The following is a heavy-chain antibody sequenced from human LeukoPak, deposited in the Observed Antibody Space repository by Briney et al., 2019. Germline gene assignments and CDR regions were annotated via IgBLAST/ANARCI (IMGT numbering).Heavy chain of an antibody. J-gene: IGHJ5*02. D-gene: IGHD2-2*01. Sequence: PGGSLRLSCAASGFSFSNYGMHWVRQAPGKGLEWVAVISYDGTIRNCADSVKGRFTISRDNSKNTLYLQMNSLTAEDTALYYCAKGGCSSTTCYLANPWGQGTLVTVSS. CDR1: GFSFSNYG. CDR3: AKGGCSSTTCYLANP. V-gene: IGHV3-30*18. CDR2: ISYDGTIR.